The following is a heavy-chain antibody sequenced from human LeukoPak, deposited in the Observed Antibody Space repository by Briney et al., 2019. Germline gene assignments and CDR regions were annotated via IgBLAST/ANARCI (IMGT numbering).Heavy chain of an antibody. CDR1: GGTFSSYA. J-gene: IGHJ3*02. CDR3: AREDGDYVGLFGAFDI. V-gene: IGHV1-69*13. CDR2: IIPIFGTA. D-gene: IGHD4-17*01. Sequence: ASVKVSCKASGGTFSSYAISWVRPAPGQGLEWMGGIIPIFGTANYAQKFQGRVTITADESTSTAYMELSSLRSEDTAVYYCAREDGDYVGLFGAFDIWGQGTMVTVSS.